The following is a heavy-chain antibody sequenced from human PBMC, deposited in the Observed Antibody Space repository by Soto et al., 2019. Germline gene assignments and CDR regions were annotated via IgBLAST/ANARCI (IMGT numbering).Heavy chain of an antibody. CDR2: IIPIFGTA. CDR1: AGTFSSYA. V-gene: IGHV1-69*06. CDR3: ARDQRGRVAVAGIAWFDP. J-gene: IGHJ5*02. D-gene: IGHD6-19*01. Sequence: XSRKVSCEASAGTFSSYAISWVRQAPGQGLEWMGGIIPIFGTANYAQKFQGRVTITADKSTSTAYMELSSLRSEDTAVYYCARDQRGRVAVAGIAWFDPWGQGTLVPVSS.